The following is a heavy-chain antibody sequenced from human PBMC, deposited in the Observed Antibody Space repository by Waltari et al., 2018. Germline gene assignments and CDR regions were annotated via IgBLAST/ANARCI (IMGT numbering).Heavy chain of an antibody. CDR1: GYTFINYE. Sequence: QVQLVQSGAEVLKPGASVKVSCQASGYTFINYEINWVRQAAGQGLEWMGWGNPNSGATAYAQKCQGRTTMTWDTSISTAYMERSNLRSDDTAVLYCARGRDVFANFDYNWFDPWGQGTLVTVSS. V-gene: IGHV1-8*02. CDR3: ARGRDVFANFDYNWFDP. J-gene: IGHJ5*02. D-gene: IGHD2-21*01. CDR2: GNPNSGAT.